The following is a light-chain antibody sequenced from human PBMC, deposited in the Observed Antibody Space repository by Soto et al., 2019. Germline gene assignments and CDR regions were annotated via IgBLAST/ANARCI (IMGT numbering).Light chain of an antibody. V-gene: IGKV3-15*01. J-gene: IGKJ2*01. Sequence: EIVMTQSPATLSVSPGERAALTCRASQSVSSNFAWYQQKPGQAPRLLIYGASTRATGIPARFSGSGSGTEFTLTISSLQSEDFAVDYCPQYNNWPYTFGQGTKLEIK. CDR2: GAS. CDR1: QSVSSN. CDR3: PQYNNWPYT.